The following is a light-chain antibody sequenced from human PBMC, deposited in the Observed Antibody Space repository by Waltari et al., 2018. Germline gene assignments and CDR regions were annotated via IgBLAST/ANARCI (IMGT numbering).Light chain of an antibody. CDR1: QSISK. J-gene: IGKJ4*01. V-gene: IGKV1-5*03. CDR2: KAA. Sequence: DIQMTQSPSTLSASVGDRVTITCRASQSISKLAWYQQKPGKAPNLLIYKAATLQKGVPSRFSGSGYWTEFTLTISSLQPDDFATYYCQQYNSYPLTFGGGTKVEIK. CDR3: QQYNSYPLT.